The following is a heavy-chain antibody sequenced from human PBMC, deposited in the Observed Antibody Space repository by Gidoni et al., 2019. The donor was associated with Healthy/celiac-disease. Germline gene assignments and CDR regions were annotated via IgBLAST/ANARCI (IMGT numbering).Heavy chain of an antibody. Sequence: QVQLVESGGGVVQPGRSLRLSCAASGFTFSSYGMHWVRQAPGKGLEWVAVISHDGSNKYYADSVKGRFTISRDNSKNTLYLQMNSLRAEDTAVYYCAKAPGVLGVWGQGTLVTVSS. V-gene: IGHV3-30*18. CDR1: GFTFSSYG. CDR2: ISHDGSNK. D-gene: IGHD3-10*01. J-gene: IGHJ4*02. CDR3: AKAPGVLGV.